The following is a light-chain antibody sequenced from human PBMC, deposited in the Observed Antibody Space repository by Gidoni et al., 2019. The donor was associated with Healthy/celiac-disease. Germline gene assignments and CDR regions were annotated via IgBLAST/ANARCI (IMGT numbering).Light chain of an antibody. CDR2: WAS. V-gene: IGKV4-1*01. Sequence: ATINCKSSQSVLYSSNNKNYLAWYQQKPGQPPKLLIYWASTRESGVPDRFSGSGSGTDFTLTISSLQAEDVAVYYCQQYYSTPRTFGQGTKVEIK. CDR1: QSVLYSSNNKNY. CDR3: QQYYSTPRT. J-gene: IGKJ1*01.